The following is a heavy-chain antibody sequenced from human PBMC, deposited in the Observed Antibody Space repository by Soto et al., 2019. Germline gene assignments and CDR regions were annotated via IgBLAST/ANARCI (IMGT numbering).Heavy chain of an antibody. Sequence: ASVKVSCKASGYTFSDFDINRLRQTSGQGPEWMGWMNAKSGDTFFAQRFHDKFNMTWDTSLTTAYMEVGSLTPDHAAIYYCARGNPFNYAGFDVWGQGTTVTVSS. CDR1: GYTFSDFD. CDR2: MNAKSGDT. CDR3: ARGNPFNYAGFDV. D-gene: IGHD3-16*01. J-gene: IGHJ6*02. V-gene: IGHV1-8*01.